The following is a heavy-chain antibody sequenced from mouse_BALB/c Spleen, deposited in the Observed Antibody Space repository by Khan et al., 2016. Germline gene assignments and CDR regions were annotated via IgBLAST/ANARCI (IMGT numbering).Heavy chain of an antibody. Sequence: EVQLLETGGGLVQPGGSRGLSCEGSGFTFSGFWMSWVRQTPGKTLEWIGDINSDGSAINYAPSIKDRFTIFRDNDKSTLYLQMSNVRSEDAATYFCMRYDGYYGYCDVWGAGTTVTVSS. V-gene: IGHV11-2*02. J-gene: IGHJ1*01. CDR1: GFTFSGFW. CDR2: INSDGSAI. CDR3: MRYDGYYGYCDV. D-gene: IGHD2-3*01.